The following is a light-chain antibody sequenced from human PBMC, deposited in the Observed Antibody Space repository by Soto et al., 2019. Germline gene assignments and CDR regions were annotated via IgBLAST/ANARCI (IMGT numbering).Light chain of an antibody. Sequence: QSALTQPLSASSTPGQTVTISCSGSTSNIGTFYVYWYQHLPGTAPKLLIYLGDQRASGVSDRFSGSKSGTSASLVINGLRSDDEADYYCAAWDDNLNAYVFGSGTKVTVL. CDR1: TSNIGTFY. CDR3: AAWDDNLNAYV. J-gene: IGLJ1*01. CDR2: LGD. V-gene: IGLV1-47*02.